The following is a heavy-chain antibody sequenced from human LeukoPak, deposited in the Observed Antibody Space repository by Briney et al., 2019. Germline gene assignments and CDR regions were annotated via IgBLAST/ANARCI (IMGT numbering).Heavy chain of an antibody. CDR3: ASSLLSAYWYFDL. CDR2: ISRSSPI. J-gene: IGHJ2*01. Sequence: GGSLRLSCSASGFTFSAYAMNWVRQAPGKGLEWVSSISRSSPIHYADSVKGRFTISRDNAKNSLYLQMNSLRAEDTAVYYCASSLLSAYWYFDLWGRGTLVTVSS. D-gene: IGHD2-2*01. CDR1: GFTFSAYA. V-gene: IGHV3-69-1*01.